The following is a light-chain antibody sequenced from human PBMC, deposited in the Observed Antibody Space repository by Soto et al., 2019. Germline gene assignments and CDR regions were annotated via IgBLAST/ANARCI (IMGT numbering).Light chain of an antibody. CDR3: CSYAGSPYV. Sequence: SALTQPRSLSGSPGQSVTISCTGTSSDVGGYNYVSWFQQHPGNTPKVMIYDVSKRPSGVPDRFSGSKSGNTASLTISGLQAEDEADYYCCSYAGSPYVFGTGTKVTVL. V-gene: IGLV2-11*01. CDR1: SSDVGGYNY. CDR2: DVS. J-gene: IGLJ1*01.